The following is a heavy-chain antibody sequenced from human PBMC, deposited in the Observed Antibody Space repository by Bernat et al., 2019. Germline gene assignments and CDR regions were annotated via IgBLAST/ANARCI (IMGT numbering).Heavy chain of an antibody. Sequence: VQVVESGGGLAQPGGSLRLSCAASGFTFSSYAMHWVRQAPGKGLEWVAVISYDGSNKYYADSVKGRFTISRDNSKNTLYLQMNSLRAEDTAVYYCARDKVDYVGFLNGMDVWGQGTTVTVSS. CDR1: GFTFSSYA. J-gene: IGHJ6*02. D-gene: IGHD3-10*02. CDR2: ISYDGSNK. V-gene: IGHV3-30-3*01. CDR3: ARDKVDYVGFLNGMDV.